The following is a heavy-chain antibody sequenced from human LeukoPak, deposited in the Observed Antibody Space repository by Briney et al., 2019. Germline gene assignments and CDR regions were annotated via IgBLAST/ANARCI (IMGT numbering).Heavy chain of an antibody. CDR2: INHSGST. CDR1: GGSLSGYY. D-gene: IGHD6-19*01. V-gene: IGHV4-34*01. J-gene: IGHJ4*02. Sequence: PSETLSLTCAVYGGSLSGYYWSWIRQPPGKGLEWIGEINHSGSTNYNPSLKSRVTISVDTSKNQFSLKLSSVTAADTAVYYCASAEQQWPNPDYWGQGTLVTVSS. CDR3: ASAEQQWPNPDY.